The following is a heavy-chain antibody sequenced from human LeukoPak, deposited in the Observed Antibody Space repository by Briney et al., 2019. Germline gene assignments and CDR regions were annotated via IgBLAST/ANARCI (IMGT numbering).Heavy chain of an antibody. D-gene: IGHD3-22*01. CDR3: ARGRQEISMIVVVMTGVSYYLDV. CDR1: GGSFSGYY. CDR2: INPSGST. Sequence: PSETLSLTCAVYGGSFSGYYWTWIRQSPGKGLEWIGEINPSGSTYYNPSLKSRLTISRDTSKNQFSLRLSSVTAADTAVYYCARGRQEISMIVVVMTGVSYYLDVWGKGTTVTVS. J-gene: IGHJ6*03. V-gene: IGHV4-34*01.